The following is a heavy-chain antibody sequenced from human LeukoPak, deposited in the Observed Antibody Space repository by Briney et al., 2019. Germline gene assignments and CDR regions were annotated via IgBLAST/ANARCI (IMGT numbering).Heavy chain of an antibody. CDR2: ISSSSSTI. J-gene: IGHJ6*03. Sequence: GGSLRLSCAASGFTFSSYSMNWVRQAPGKGLEWVSYISSSSSTIYYADSVKGRFTISRDNAKNSLYLQMNSLRAGDTAVYYCARSQWLRLKQYYYYYYMDVWGKGTTVTVSS. CDR3: ARSQWLRLKQYYYYYYMDV. CDR1: GFTFSSYS. V-gene: IGHV3-48*04. D-gene: IGHD5-12*01.